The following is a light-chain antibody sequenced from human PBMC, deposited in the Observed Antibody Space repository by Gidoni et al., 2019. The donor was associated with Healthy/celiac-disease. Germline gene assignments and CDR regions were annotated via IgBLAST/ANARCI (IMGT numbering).Light chain of an antibody. Sequence: QSALTQPVSVAGLPGQPLTISCTGTSSDLGGYYYVSWYQQHPGKAPQLMIYDVSNPPSVVSKRFSGSKSGNTASLTISGLQAEDEADYYCSSYTSSSSGVFGTGTKVTVL. V-gene: IGLV2-14*03. CDR1: SSDLGGYYY. CDR3: SSYTSSSSGV. CDR2: DVS. J-gene: IGLJ1*01.